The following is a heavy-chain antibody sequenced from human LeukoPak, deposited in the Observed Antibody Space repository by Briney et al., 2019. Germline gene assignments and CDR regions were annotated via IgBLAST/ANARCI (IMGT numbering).Heavy chain of an antibody. CDR1: GNTFSAFY. CDR2: INPLSGST. D-gene: IGHD3-22*01. Sequence: GASVKVSCKASGNTFSAFYMNWVRQVPGQGLEWMGWINPLSGSTKYPQNFQGRVTMTRDTSISTAYMELNSLTSDDTAVYYCAADPQRACYDSSGEDAFDVWGQGTLVIVSA. J-gene: IGHJ3*01. V-gene: IGHV1-2*02. CDR3: AADPQRACYDSSGEDAFDV.